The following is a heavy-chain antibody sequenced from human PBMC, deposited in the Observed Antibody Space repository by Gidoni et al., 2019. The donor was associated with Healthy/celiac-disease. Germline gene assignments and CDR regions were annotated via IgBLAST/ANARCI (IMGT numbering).Heavy chain of an antibody. CDR1: GYTFTSYA. Sequence: QVQLVQSGAEVKKPGASVKVSCQASGYTFTSYAMHWVRQAPVQRLEWMGWINAGNGNTKYAQKFQGRVTITRDTSASTAYMELSSLRSEDTDVYYCASRVGANPRGGYFDLWGRGTLVTVSS. J-gene: IGHJ2*01. CDR2: INAGNGNT. V-gene: IGHV1-3*01. D-gene: IGHD1-26*01. CDR3: ASRVGANPRGGYFDL.